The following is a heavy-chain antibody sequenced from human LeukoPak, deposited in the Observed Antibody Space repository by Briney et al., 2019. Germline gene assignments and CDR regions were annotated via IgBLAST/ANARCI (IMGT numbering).Heavy chain of an antibody. V-gene: IGHV3-21*01. CDR1: GFTFSSYS. Sequence: GGSLRLSCAASGFTFSSYSMNWVRQAPGKGLEWVSSISSSSSYIYYADSVKGRFTISRDNAKNSLYLQMNSLRAEDTAVYYCARVSLTRGQQLVQWYYYYGMDVWGQGTTVTVSS. CDR3: ARVSLTRGQQLVQWYYYYGMDV. D-gene: IGHD6-13*01. CDR2: ISSSSSYI. J-gene: IGHJ6*02.